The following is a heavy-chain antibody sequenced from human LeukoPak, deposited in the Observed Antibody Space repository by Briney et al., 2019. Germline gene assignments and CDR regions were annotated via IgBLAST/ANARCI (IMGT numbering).Heavy chain of an antibody. V-gene: IGHV5-51*01. CDR1: GYRFSSYW. J-gene: IGHJ4*02. CDR3: ARQPFGGNPVDY. CDR2: IYPGDSDT. D-gene: IGHD4-23*01. Sequence: GESLKISCQGSGYRFSSYWIGWVRQMPGKGLEWLGIIYPGDSDTKHSPSFEGQVTISADNSITTAYLQWSSLQASDTAMYYCARQPFGGNPVDYWGQGTLVTVSS.